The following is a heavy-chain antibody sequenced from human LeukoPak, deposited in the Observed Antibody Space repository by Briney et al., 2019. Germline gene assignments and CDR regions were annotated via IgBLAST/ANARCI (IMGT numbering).Heavy chain of an antibody. CDR1: GGTFSSYA. J-gene: IGHJ3*02. Sequence: ASVKVSCKASGGTFSSYAISWVRQTPGQGLEWMGGIIPIFGTANYAQKFQGRVTITADESTSTAYMELSSLRSEDTAVYYCARVTPPHYYDSSGGAFDIWGQGTMVTVSS. V-gene: IGHV1-69*13. D-gene: IGHD3-22*01. CDR3: ARVTPPHYYDSSGGAFDI. CDR2: IIPIFGTA.